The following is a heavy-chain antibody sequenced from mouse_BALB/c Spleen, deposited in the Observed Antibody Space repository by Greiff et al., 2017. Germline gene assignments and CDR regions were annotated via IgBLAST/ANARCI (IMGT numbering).Heavy chain of an antibody. J-gene: IGHJ4*01. V-gene: IGHV1-54*01. CDR3: ARQDDYAMDY. CDR1: GYAFTNYL. Sequence: QVQLKESGAELVRPGTSVKVSCKASGYAFTNYLIEWVKQRPGQGLEWIGVINPGSGGTNYNEKFKGKATLTADKSSSTAYMQLSSLTSDDSAVYFCARQDDYAMDYWGQGTSVTVSS. CDR2: INPGSGGT.